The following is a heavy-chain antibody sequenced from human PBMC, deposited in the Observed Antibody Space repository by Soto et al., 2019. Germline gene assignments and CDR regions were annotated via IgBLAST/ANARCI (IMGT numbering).Heavy chain of an antibody. D-gene: IGHD6-6*01. CDR2: IYHSGST. Sequence: QVQLQESGPGLVKPSGTLSLTCAVSGGSISSSNWWSWVRQPPGKGLEWIGEIYHSGSTNYNPSLKRRVTISVDKSKNQFSLKLSSVTAADTAVYYCARDRRSSSYYYYYGMDVWGQGTTVTVSS. V-gene: IGHV4-4*02. J-gene: IGHJ6*02. CDR3: ARDRRSSSYYYYYGMDV. CDR1: GGSISSSNW.